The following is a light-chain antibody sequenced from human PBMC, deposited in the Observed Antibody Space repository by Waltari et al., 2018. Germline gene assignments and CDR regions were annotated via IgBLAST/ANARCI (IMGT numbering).Light chain of an antibody. CDR1: SPNLGSNY. J-gene: IGLJ2*01. CDR3: AAWDDSLSGPV. V-gene: IGLV1-47*01. Sequence: QSVLTQPPSASGTPGQRVTTPRSGSSPNLGSNYVYWYQQLPGTAPKLLIYSNNPRPSGVPDRFSGSKSDTSASLAISGLRSEDEADYYCAAWDDSLSGPVFGGGTKLTVL. CDR2: SNN.